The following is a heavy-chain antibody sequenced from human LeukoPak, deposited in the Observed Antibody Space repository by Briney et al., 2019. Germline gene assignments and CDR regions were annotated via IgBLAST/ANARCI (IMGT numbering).Heavy chain of an antibody. D-gene: IGHD6-19*01. CDR1: GFTFSSYW. CDR3: ARGPPTYSVIAVAGRMSSSYYFDY. V-gene: IGHV3-7*03. CDR2: IKQDGSEK. Sequence: GGSPRLSCAASGFTFSSYWMSWVRQAPGKGLEWVANIKQDGSEKYYVDSVKGRFTISRDNAKNSLYLQMNSLRAEDTALYHCARGPPTYSVIAVAGRMSSSYYFDYWGQGTLVTVSS. J-gene: IGHJ4*02.